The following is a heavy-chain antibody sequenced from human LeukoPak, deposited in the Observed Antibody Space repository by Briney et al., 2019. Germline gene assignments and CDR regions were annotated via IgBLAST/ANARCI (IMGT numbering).Heavy chain of an antibody. CDR3: AKDDQFDY. Sequence: GGSLRLSCAASGFTFSSYGMHWVRQAPGKGLEWVGVISYDASNKYYADSVEGRFTISRDNSKDTLYLQMISLRAGDTAVYYCAKDDQFDYWGEGTLVTVSS. CDR2: ISYDASNK. J-gene: IGHJ4*02. CDR1: GFTFSSYG. V-gene: IGHV3-30*18.